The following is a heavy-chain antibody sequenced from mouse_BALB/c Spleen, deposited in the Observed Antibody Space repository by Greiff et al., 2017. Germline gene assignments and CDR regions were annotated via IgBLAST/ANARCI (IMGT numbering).Heavy chain of an antibody. V-gene: IGHV1S137*01. CDR2: ISTYYGDA. CDR3: ARGARARAMDY. D-gene: IGHD3-1*01. J-gene: IGHJ4*01. Sequence: VMLVESGAELVRPGVSVKISCKGSGYTFTDYAMHWVKQSHAKSLEWIGVISTYYGDASYNQKFKGKATMTVDKSSSTAYMELARLTSEDSAIYYCARGARARAMDYWGQGTSVTVSS. CDR1: GYTFTDYA.